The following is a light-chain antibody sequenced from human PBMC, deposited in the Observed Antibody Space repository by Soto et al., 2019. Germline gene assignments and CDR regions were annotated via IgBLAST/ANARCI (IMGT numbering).Light chain of an antibody. V-gene: IGLV1-47*01. J-gene: IGLJ1*01. CDR2: LVS. CDR3: TSWGI. Sequence: QSVLTQPPSASGTPGQRVTISCSGSSSNIGSNYVSWYQHLPDKVPKLIISLVSNRPSGVSNRFSGSKSGNTASLTISGLQAEDEGDYYCTSWGIFGPGTKVTVL. CDR1: SSNIGSNY.